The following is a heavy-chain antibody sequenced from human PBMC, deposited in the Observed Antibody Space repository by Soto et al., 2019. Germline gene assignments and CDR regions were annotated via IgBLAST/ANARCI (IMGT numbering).Heavy chain of an antibody. CDR1: GGSIRSGGNY. Sequence: SETLSLTCTVSGGSIRSGGNYWSWIRQHPGKGLEWIGYIYYSGSTYYNPSLKSRVTISVDTSKNQFSLKLSSVTAADTAVYCCARSSTSANYFDYWGQGTLVTVS. J-gene: IGHJ4*02. CDR3: ARSSTSANYFDY. D-gene: IGHD2-2*01. CDR2: IYYSGST. V-gene: IGHV4-31*03.